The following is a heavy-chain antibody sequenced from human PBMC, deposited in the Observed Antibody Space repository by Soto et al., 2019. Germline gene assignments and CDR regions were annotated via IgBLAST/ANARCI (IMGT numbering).Heavy chain of an antibody. CDR2: IKSKTDGGTT. CDR1: GFTFSNAW. CDR3: TTSLDYYDSSGYVDY. D-gene: IGHD3-22*01. J-gene: IGHJ4*02. V-gene: IGHV3-15*07. Sequence: EVQLVESGGGLVKPGGSLRLSCAASGFTFSNAWMNWVRQAPGKGLEWVGRIKSKTDGGTTDYAAPVKGRFTISRDDSKNTLYLQMNSLKTENTAVYYCTTSLDYYDSSGYVDYWGQGTLVTVSS.